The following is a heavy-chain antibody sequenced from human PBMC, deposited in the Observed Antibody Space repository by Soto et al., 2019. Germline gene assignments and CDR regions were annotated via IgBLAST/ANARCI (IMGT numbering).Heavy chain of an antibody. CDR3: ARCVLLPPNYCYYGMDV. CDR1: GVTFSSYA. D-gene: IGHD2-2*01. V-gene: IGHV1-69*13. CDR2: IIPIFGTA. J-gene: IGHJ6*02. Sequence: SVNVSCKTSGVTFSSYAISWVRQAPGQGLEWMGGIIPIFGTANYAQKFQGRVTITADESTSTAYMELSSLRSEDTAVYYCARCVLLPPNYCYYGMDVWG.